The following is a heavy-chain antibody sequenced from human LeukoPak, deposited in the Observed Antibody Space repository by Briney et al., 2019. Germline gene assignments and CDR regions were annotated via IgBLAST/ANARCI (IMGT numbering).Heavy chain of an antibody. Sequence: PGGSLRLSCAASGFTFRNYVLHWVRQAPGRGLEWVALISYDGSNNSYADSVKGRFTISRDNSENTLYLQLSSLRGEDTAVYYCARAPYMVVLPFATFFDYWGQGTLVTVSS. CDR2: ISYDGSNN. CDR1: GFTFRNYV. J-gene: IGHJ4*02. V-gene: IGHV3-30-3*01. D-gene: IGHD2-2*01. CDR3: ARAPYMVVLPFATFFDY.